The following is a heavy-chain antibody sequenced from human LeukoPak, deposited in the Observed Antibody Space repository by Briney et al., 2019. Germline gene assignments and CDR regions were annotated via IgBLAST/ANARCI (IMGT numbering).Heavy chain of an antibody. J-gene: IGHJ5*02. D-gene: IGHD3-3*01. Sequence: GASVKVSCKASGYTFTSYDINWVRQATGQGLEWMGWMNPNSGNTGYAQKFQGRVTMTRNTSISTAYMELSSLRSEDTAVYYCAKGFYYDFWSGYPRHYNWFDPWGQGTLVTVSS. CDR2: MNPNSGNT. CDR1: GYTFTSYD. CDR3: AKGFYYDFWSGYPRHYNWFDP. V-gene: IGHV1-8*01.